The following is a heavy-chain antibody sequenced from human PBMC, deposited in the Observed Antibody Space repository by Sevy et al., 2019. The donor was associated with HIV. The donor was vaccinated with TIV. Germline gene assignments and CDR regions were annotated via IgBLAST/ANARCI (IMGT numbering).Heavy chain of an antibody. J-gene: IGHJ4*02. Sequence: GESLKISCKGSGYSFTSHWIGWVRHMPGKGLEWMGIIFPDDSETRYSPSFQGQVTFSADKPINPAYLQWGSLKASDTAMYYCATSRSGYFDSSGYYIYWGQGTLVTVSS. D-gene: IGHD3-22*01. CDR3: ATSRSGYFDSSGYYIY. CDR1: GYSFTSHW. V-gene: IGHV5-51*04. CDR2: IFPDDSET.